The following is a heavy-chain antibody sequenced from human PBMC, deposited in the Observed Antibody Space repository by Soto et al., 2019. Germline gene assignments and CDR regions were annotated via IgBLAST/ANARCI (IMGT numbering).Heavy chain of an antibody. CDR1: GSSLSRTGYY. J-gene: IGHJ4*02. D-gene: IGHD4-17*01. V-gene: IGHV4-30-4*01. CDR3: ARPTVITPRFDS. Sequence: PPLPVSVSGSSLSRTGYYWSWLRKPPGKGLEWIGYIYYSGTTYYNPSLKSRVTISVDTSKNQFSLNLSSVTAADTAVYYCARPTVITPRFDSWCTGALFSF. CDR2: IYYSGTT.